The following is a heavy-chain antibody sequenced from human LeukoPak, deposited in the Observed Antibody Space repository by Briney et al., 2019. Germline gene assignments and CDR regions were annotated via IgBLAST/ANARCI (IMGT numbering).Heavy chain of an antibody. Sequence: GGSLRLSCAASGFTFSSYAMHWVRQAPGKGLEWVAVISYDGSNKYYADSVKGRFTISRDNSKNTLYLQMNSLRAEDTAVYYCASLVGAGKYYFDYWGQGTLVTVSS. V-gene: IGHV3-30-3*01. CDR1: GFTFSSYA. CDR3: ASLVGAGKYYFDY. J-gene: IGHJ4*02. CDR2: ISYDGSNK. D-gene: IGHD1-26*01.